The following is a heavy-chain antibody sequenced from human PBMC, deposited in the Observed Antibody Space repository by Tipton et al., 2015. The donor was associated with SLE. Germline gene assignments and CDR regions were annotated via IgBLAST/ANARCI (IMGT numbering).Heavy chain of an antibody. Sequence: TLSLTCAVYGGSFSGYYWSWIRQPPGKWLEWIGEINHSGSTNYNPSLKSRVTISVDTSKNQFSLKLSSVTAADTAVYYCARTRGDNSSTFDYWGQGTLVTVSS. J-gene: IGHJ4*02. CDR3: ARTRGDNSSTFDY. V-gene: IGHV4-34*01. CDR2: INHSGST. D-gene: IGHD6-13*01. CDR1: GGSFSGYY.